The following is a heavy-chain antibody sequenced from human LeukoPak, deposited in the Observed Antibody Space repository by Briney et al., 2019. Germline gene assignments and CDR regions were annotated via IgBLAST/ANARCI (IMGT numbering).Heavy chain of an antibody. J-gene: IGHJ3*02. V-gene: IGHV3-21*01. CDR1: GFTFSSYS. CDR2: ISSSSSYI. CDR3: AKPTSGSIPTTTDAFDI. D-gene: IGHD3-10*01. Sequence: GESLKISCAASGFTFSSYSMNWVRQAPGKGLEWVSSISSSSSYIYYADSVKGRFTISRDNAKNSLYLQMNSLRAEDTAVYYCAKPTSGSIPTTTDAFDIWGQGTMVTVSS.